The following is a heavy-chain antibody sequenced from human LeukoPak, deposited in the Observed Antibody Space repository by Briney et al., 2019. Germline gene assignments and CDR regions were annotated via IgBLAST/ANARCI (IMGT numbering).Heavy chain of an antibody. CDR2: ISAHNGNA. V-gene: IGHV1-18*01. J-gene: IGHJ4*02. CDR3: ARDLERYYDLEGRSGY. D-gene: IGHD3-3*01. CDR1: GYTFTSYG. Sequence: ASVKVSCKTSGYTFTSYGTNWVRQAPGQGLEWMGRISAHNGNANYAQKFQGRVTMTTDTLAATAYMELRSLRSDDTAVYYCARDLERYYDLEGRSGYWGQGTLVTVSS.